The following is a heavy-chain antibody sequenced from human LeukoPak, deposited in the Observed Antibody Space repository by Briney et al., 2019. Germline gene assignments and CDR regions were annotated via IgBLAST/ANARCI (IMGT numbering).Heavy chain of an antibody. V-gene: IGHV3-7*01. D-gene: IGHD3-10*01. J-gene: IGHJ4*02. CDR3: ARALMVRGVEFDY. Sequence: GGSLRLSCAASGFTFSSYWMSWVRQAPGKGLEWVANIKQDESEKYYVDSVKGRFSISRDNAKNSLYLQMNSLRAEDTAVYYCARALMVRGVEFDYWGQGTLVTVSS. CDR1: GFTFSSYW. CDR2: IKQDESEK.